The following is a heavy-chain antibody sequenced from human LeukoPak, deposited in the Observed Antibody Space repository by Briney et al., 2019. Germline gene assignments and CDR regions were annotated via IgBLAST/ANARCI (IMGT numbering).Heavy chain of an antibody. CDR2: IDPSDSYT. J-gene: IGHJ4*02. D-gene: IGHD2-2*01. CDR1: GYSFTSYW. CDR3: ARFPSVVPAATSSWPGDY. Sequence: GESLKISCKGSGYSFTSYWISWVRKMPGKDLEWMGRIDPSDSYTNYSPSFQGHVTISADKSISTAYLQWSSLKASDTAMYYCARFPSVVPAATSSWPGDYWGQGTLVTVSS. V-gene: IGHV5-10-1*01.